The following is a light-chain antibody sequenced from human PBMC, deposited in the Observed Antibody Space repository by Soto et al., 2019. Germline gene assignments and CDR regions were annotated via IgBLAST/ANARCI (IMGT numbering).Light chain of an antibody. J-gene: IGKJ5*01. V-gene: IGKV3-11*01. CDR1: QSVRSSY. Sequence: IDRTRSPDRKSVALGERVTLCGRPSQSVRSSYLAWYQQKPGQAPRLLIYDASNRATGIPARFSGSGSETDVTVTISRHESEAFPAYYCDPRMNWPLTFGEGTRLEIK. CDR3: DPRMNWPLT. CDR2: DAS.